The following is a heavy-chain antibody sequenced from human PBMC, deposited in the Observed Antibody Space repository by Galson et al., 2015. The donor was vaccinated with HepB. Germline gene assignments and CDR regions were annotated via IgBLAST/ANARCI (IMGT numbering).Heavy chain of an antibody. CDR1: GFTFGSCA. CDR3: ASWNSNEDY. CDR2: ISESGTST. Sequence: SLRLSCAASGFTFGSCAMSWVRQAPGKGLEWVSGISESGTSTYYADSVRGRFTISRDNSKNTLYLQMGSLRTEDMAVYYCASWNSNEDYWGQGTVVTVSS. V-gene: IGHV3-23*01. J-gene: IGHJ4*02. D-gene: IGHD2/OR15-2a*01.